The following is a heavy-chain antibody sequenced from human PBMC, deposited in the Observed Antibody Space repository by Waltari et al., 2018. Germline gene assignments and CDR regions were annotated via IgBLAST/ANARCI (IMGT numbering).Heavy chain of an antibody. J-gene: IGHJ3*02. CDR3: ARVSSGYGDYEVAFDI. D-gene: IGHD4-17*01. V-gene: IGHV3-30-3*01. Sequence: QVQLVESGGGVVQPGRSLRLSCAASGFTFSSYAMHWVRQAPGKGLGWVAVISYDGSNKYYADSVKGRFTISRDNAKNSLYLQMNSLRAEDTAVYYCARVSSGYGDYEVAFDIWGQGTMVTVSS. CDR1: GFTFSSYA. CDR2: ISYDGSNK.